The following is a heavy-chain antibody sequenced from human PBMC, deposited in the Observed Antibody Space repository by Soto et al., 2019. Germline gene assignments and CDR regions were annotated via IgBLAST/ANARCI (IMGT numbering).Heavy chain of an antibody. D-gene: IGHD6-6*01. Sequence: SQTLSLTCAISGDSVSANNAAWNWIRQSPSRGLEWLGRTYYRSKWNYDYAESVKSRLTITPDTSNNQFSLQLNSVTPEDAAVYYCVRQPLANLALYGMDVWGQGTTVTVSS. CDR1: GDSVSANNAA. J-gene: IGHJ6*02. CDR3: VRQPLANLALYGMDV. V-gene: IGHV6-1*01. CDR2: TYYRSKWNY.